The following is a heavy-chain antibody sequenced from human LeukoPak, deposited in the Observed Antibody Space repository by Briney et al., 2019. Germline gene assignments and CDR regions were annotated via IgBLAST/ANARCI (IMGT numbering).Heavy chain of an antibody. CDR3: ARDLPAPEDGYNSGAFDI. Sequence: SSETLSLTCTVSGGSISSYYWSWIRQPPGKGLEWIGYIYYSGSTNYNPSLKSRVTISVDTSKNQFSLKLSSVTAADTAVYYCARDLPAPEDGYNSGAFDIWGQGTMVTVSS. CDR1: GGSISSYY. D-gene: IGHD5-24*01. CDR2: IYYSGST. J-gene: IGHJ3*02. V-gene: IGHV4-59*01.